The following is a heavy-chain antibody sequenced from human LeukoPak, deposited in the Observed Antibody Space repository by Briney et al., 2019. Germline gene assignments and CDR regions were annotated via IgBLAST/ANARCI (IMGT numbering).Heavy chain of an antibody. Sequence: PSETLSLTCTVSGGSISSSSYYWGWIRQPPGKGLEWIGSIYYSGSTHYSPSLKSRVTISVDTSKNQFSLKLSSVTAADMAVYYCARHVLSGYLNYWYFDLWGRGTLVTVSS. V-gene: IGHV4-39*01. D-gene: IGHD3-3*01. CDR3: ARHVLSGYLNYWYFDL. CDR2: IYYSGST. CDR1: GGSISSSSYY. J-gene: IGHJ2*01.